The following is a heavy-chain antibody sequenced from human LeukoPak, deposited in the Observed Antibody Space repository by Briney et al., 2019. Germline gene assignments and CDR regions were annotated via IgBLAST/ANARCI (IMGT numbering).Heavy chain of an antibody. CDR3: ARDLAVRGYYFDY. CDR2: IWYDGSNK. CDR1: GFTFSSYG. D-gene: IGHD4-17*01. Sequence: PGGSLRLSCAASGFTFSSYGMHWVRQAPGKGLEWVAVIWYDGSNKYYAGSVKGRFTISRDNSKNTLYLQMNSLRAEDTAVYYCARDLAVRGYYFDYWGQGTLVTVSS. J-gene: IGHJ4*02. V-gene: IGHV3-33*01.